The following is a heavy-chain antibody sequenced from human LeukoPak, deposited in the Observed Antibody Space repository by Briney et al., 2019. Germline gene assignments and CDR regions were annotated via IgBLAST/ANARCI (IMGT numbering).Heavy chain of an antibody. CDR3: AREQKSYGTATTKTHDAFDI. V-gene: IGHV4-59*12. D-gene: IGHD2-21*02. Sequence: PSETLSLTCTVSGGSISSYYWSWIRQPPGKGLEWIGYIYYSGSTYYNPSLKSRVTISVDTSKNQFSLKLSSVTAADTAVYYCAREQKSYGTATTKTHDAFDIWGQGTMVTVSS. CDR1: GGSISSYY. J-gene: IGHJ3*02. CDR2: IYYSGST.